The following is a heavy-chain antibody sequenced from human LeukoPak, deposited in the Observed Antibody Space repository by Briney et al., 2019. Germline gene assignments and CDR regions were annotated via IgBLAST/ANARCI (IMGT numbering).Heavy chain of an antibody. J-gene: IGHJ4*02. Sequence: PSETLSLTCTVSGGSISSSSYYWGWIRQPPGKGLEWIGSIYYSGSTYYNPSLKSRVTILVDTSKNQFSLKLSSVTAADTAVYYCARAIPDNIPYYYDSSGYYLDYWGQGTLVTVSS. V-gene: IGHV4-39*07. D-gene: IGHD3-22*01. CDR1: GGSISSSSYY. CDR3: ARAIPDNIPYYYDSSGYYLDY. CDR2: IYYSGST.